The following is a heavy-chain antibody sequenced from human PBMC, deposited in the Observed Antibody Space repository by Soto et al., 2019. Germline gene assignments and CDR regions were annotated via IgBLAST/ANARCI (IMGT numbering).Heavy chain of an antibody. D-gene: IGHD3-16*01. CDR1: GGSFSGYY. CDR3: ARLTRYLGGFDD. Sequence: PSETLSLTCAVYGGSFSGYYWSWIRQPPGKGLECIGYFYYSGSTNYNPSLKSRVTISVDTSKNQFSLRLSSVTAADTAVYYCARLTRYLGGFDDWGQGTLVTVSS. V-gene: IGHV4-59*08. J-gene: IGHJ4*02. CDR2: FYYSGST.